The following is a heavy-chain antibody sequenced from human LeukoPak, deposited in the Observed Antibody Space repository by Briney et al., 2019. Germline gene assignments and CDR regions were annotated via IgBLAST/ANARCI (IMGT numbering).Heavy chain of an antibody. D-gene: IGHD1-26*01. CDR1: GCTFSSYG. Sequence: GWSLRLSCAASGCTFSSYGMYWVHQAPGKGLEWVAVIWYDGSNKYYADSVKGRFTISRANSKNTLYLQMNSLRAEDTAVYYCATLSGSYFDYWGQGTLVTVSS. CDR3: ATLSGSYFDY. CDR2: IWYDGSNK. V-gene: IGHV3-33*01. J-gene: IGHJ4*02.